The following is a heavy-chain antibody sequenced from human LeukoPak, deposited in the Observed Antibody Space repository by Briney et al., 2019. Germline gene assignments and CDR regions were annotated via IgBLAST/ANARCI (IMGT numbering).Heavy chain of an antibody. CDR3: ARGSLIVGAPQPFDY. V-gene: IGHV4-34*01. Sequence: ETLSLTCAVYGGSFSGYYWSWIRQPPGKGLEWIGEINHSGSTNYNPSLKSRVTISVDTSKNQFSLKLSSVTAADTAVYYCARGSLIVGAPQPFDYWGQGTLVTVSS. D-gene: IGHD1-26*01. J-gene: IGHJ4*02. CDR1: GGSFSGYY. CDR2: INHSGST.